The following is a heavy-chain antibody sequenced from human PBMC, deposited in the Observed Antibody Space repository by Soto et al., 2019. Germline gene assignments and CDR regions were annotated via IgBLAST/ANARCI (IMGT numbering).Heavy chain of an antibody. Sequence: GSLRLSCTASGFDFSGSEMNWFRQAPGKGLEWVAYITGSGGVMFHADSVKGRFSISRDNAKNSLFLEMSDLTADDTGVYYCAKLAPFILGSPFWGQGTLVTVSS. CDR2: ITGSGGVM. CDR3: AKLAPFILGSPF. CDR1: GFDFSGSE. J-gene: IGHJ4*02. D-gene: IGHD3-3*02. V-gene: IGHV3-48*03.